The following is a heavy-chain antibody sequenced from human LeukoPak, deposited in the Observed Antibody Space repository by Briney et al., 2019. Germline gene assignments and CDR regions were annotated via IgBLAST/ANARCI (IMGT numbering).Heavy chain of an antibody. CDR1: GFTFSSYS. CDR3: AREGGRSDAFDI. V-gene: IGHV3-48*04. J-gene: IGHJ3*02. D-gene: IGHD1-26*01. Sequence: GGSLRLSCAASGFTFSSYSMNWVRQAPGKGLEWVSYISSSGSTIYYADSVKGRFTISRDNATNSLYLQMNSLRAEDTAVYYCAREGGRSDAFDIWGQGTMVTVSS. CDR2: ISSSGSTI.